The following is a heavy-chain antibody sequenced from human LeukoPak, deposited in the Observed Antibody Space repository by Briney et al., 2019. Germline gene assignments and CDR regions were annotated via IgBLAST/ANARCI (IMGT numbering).Heavy chain of an antibody. CDR2: ISYDGSNK. CDR3: AKDKLDYFGRALGYFDY. D-gene: IGHD3-9*01. J-gene: IGHJ4*02. CDR1: GFTFSSYG. V-gene: IGHV3-30*18. Sequence: PGGSLRLSCAASGFTFSSYGMHWVRQAPGKGLEWVAVISYDGSNKYYADSVKGRFTISRDNSKNTLYLQMNSLRAEDTAVYYCAKDKLDYFGRALGYFDYWGQGTLVTVSS.